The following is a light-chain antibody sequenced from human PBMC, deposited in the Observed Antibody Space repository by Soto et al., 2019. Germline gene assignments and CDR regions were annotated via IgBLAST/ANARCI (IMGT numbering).Light chain of an antibody. V-gene: IGKV1-39*01. CDR3: QQSYSTDLFT. CDR1: QSISSSY. J-gene: IGKJ3*01. Sequence: DIQMTQSPSSLSASVGDRVTITCRASQSISSSYLNWYQQKPGKAPKLLIYAAYSLQSGVPSRFSGSGSGTDFTLTISSLQPEDFAIYYCQQSYSTDLFTFGPGTEVDIK. CDR2: AAY.